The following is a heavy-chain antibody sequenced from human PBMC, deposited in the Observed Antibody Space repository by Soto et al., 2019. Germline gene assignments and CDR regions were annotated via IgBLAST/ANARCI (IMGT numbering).Heavy chain of an antibody. V-gene: IGHV4-30-2*01. J-gene: IGHJ5*02. CDR2: IYHSGST. Sequence: PSETLSLTCAVSGGSISSGGYSWSWIRQPPGKGLEWIGYIYHSGSTYYNPSLKSRVTISVDRSKNQFSLKLSSVTAADTAVYYCAREALTVTNNWFDPWGQGTLVTVSS. CDR3: AREALTVTNNWFDP. CDR1: GGSISSGGYS. D-gene: IGHD4-17*01.